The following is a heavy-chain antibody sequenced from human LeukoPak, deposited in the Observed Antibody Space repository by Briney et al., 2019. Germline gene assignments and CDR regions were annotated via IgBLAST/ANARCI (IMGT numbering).Heavy chain of an antibody. J-gene: IGHJ6*03. CDR1: GASIGGHY. V-gene: IGHV4-59*08. CDR3: ARLHPDTSLTPYYYYIYV. CDR2: IYYSGST. Sequence: PSETLSLTCTVSGASIGGHYWSWIRQPPGRGLEWIGFIYYSGSTNYNPSLKSRATISVDTSMNQFSLMLSSVTAADTAVYYCARLHPDTSLTPYYYYIYVWGKGTTVTVSS. D-gene: IGHD5-18*01.